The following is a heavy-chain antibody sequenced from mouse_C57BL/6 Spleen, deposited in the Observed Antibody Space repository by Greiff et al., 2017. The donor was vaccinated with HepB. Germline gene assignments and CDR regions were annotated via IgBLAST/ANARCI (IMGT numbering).Heavy chain of an antibody. V-gene: IGHV1-9*01. Sequence: QVQLQQSGAELMKPGASVKLSCKATGYTFTGYWIEWVKQRPGHGLEWIGEILPGSGSTNYNEKFKGKATFTADTSSNTAYMQLSSLTTEDSAIYYWARGDYDRENAYWGQGTLVTVSA. D-gene: IGHD2-4*01. CDR1: GYTFTGYW. CDR3: ARGDYDRENAY. CDR2: ILPGSGST. J-gene: IGHJ3*01.